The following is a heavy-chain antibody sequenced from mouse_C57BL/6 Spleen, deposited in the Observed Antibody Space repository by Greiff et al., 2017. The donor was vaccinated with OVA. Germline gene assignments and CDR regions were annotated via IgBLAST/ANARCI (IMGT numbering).Heavy chain of an antibody. CDR3: ARWGLRRKDFDY. CDR1: GFTFSDYG. D-gene: IGHD2-4*01. J-gene: IGHJ2*01. Sequence: EVKVVESGGGLVKPGGSLKLSCAASGFTFSDYGMHWVRQAPEKGLEWVAYISSGSSTIYYADTVKGRFTISRDNAKNTLFLQMTSLRSEDTAMYYCARWGLRRKDFDYWGQGTTLTVSS. V-gene: IGHV5-17*01. CDR2: ISSGSSTI.